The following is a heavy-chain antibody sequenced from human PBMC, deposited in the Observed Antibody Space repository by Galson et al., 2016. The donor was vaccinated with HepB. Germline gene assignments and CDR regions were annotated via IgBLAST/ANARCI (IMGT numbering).Heavy chain of an antibody. V-gene: IGHV1-3*01. CDR1: GYTFTSYA. D-gene: IGHD3-10*01. CDR3: AREEGITLGHFDY. Sequence: SVKVSCKASGYTFTSYAMHWVRQAPGQRLEWMGWITAGNGNRRYSQKFRGRVTITRDTSASTAYMELSSLRSEDTAVYYCAREEGITLGHFDYWGQGTLVTVSS. CDR2: ITAGNGNR. J-gene: IGHJ4*02.